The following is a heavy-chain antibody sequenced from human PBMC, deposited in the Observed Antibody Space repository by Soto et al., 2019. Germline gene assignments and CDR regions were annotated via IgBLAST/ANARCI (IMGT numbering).Heavy chain of an antibody. CDR1: GFTSSSYW. Sequence: PGGSLRLSCAASGFTSSSYWMHWVRQAPGKGLVWVSRIKSDGSSTSYADYVKGRITISRDNAKNTLYLQMNSLRADDTAVYYCVRDKDGFDYWGQGTLVTVSS. V-gene: IGHV3-74*01. J-gene: IGHJ4*02. D-gene: IGHD4-17*01. CDR2: IKSDGSST. CDR3: VRDKDGFDY.